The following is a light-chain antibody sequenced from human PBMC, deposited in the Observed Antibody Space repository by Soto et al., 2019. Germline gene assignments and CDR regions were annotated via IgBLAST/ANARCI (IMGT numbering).Light chain of an antibody. CDR3: QQYDSWPRT. V-gene: IGKV3-20*01. Sequence: EIVLTQSPGTLSLSPGERATLSCRASHTISSSYLAWYQQKPGQAPRLLMYGISRRATGIPDRFSGSGSGTDFTLAISSLQSEDFALYYCQQYDSWPRTFGQGTKVEIK. CDR2: GIS. CDR1: HTISSSY. J-gene: IGKJ1*01.